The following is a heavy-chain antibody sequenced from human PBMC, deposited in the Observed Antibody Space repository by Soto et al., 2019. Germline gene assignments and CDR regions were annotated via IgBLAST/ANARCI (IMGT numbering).Heavy chain of an antibody. V-gene: IGHV1-18*01. CDR3: AREDCISTSCYIGY. J-gene: IGHJ4*02. CDR2: ISAYNGNT. CDR1: GYTFTSYG. Sequence: ASVKVSCKASGYTFTSYGISWVRQAPGQGLEWMGWISAYNGNTHYAQKLHGRVTMTTDTSTSTAYMELRSLRSDDTAVYYCAREDCISTSCYIGYWGQGTLVTVSS. D-gene: IGHD2-2*02.